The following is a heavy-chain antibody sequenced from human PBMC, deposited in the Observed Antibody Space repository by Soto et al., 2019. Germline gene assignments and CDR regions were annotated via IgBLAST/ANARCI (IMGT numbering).Heavy chain of an antibody. CDR2: IPQDGVDG. CDR3: ARGRQKAMEEARTIGYGMDV. D-gene: IGHD1-1*01. J-gene: IGHJ6*02. Sequence: GGSLRLSCEVSGFTFSMYSMSWVRQTPGKGLEWVAKIPQDGVDGHYADSVTGRFTTSRDNDKNTLYLQMNGLGAEDTAVYYCARGRQKAMEEARTIGYGMDVWGQGTTVTVSS. V-gene: IGHV3-7*01. CDR1: GFTFSMYS.